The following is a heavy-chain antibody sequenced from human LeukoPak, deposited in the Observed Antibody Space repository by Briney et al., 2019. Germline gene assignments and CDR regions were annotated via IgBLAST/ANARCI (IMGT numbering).Heavy chain of an antibody. Sequence: SETLSLTCTVSGGSISSSSYYWGWIRQPPGTGLEWIGTIYYSGSTYYNPSLKSRVTISVDTSKNQFSLKLSSVTAADTAVYYCARGITVVRGVVPYYFDYWGQGTLVTVSS. V-gene: IGHV4-39*07. CDR1: GGSISSSSYY. CDR2: IYYSGST. D-gene: IGHD3-10*01. CDR3: ARGITVVRGVVPYYFDY. J-gene: IGHJ4*02.